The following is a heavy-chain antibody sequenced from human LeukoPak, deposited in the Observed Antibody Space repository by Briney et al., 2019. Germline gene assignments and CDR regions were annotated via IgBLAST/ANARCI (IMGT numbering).Heavy chain of an antibody. Sequence: SETLSLTCTVSGYSISSGYYWGWIRQPPGKGLEWIGSIYHSGGTYYNPSPKSRVTISVDTSKNQFSLKLSSVTAADTAVYYCARDRDYYDSSGFVGDAFDIWGQGTMVTVSS. D-gene: IGHD3-22*01. CDR2: IYHSGGT. J-gene: IGHJ3*02. CDR1: GYSISSGYY. V-gene: IGHV4-38-2*02. CDR3: ARDRDYYDSSGFVGDAFDI.